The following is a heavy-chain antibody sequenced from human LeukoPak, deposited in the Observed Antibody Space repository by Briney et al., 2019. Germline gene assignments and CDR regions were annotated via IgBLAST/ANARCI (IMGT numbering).Heavy chain of an antibody. D-gene: IGHD5-18*01. CDR1: GFPFILFG. J-gene: IGHJ4*02. Sequence: GGSLRLSCAVSGFPFILFGMQWARPASAKGLESVAVISHDGSNKYPADSVKGRFTISRDSSKNTLYLQMNSLRVEDTAVYYCAKGGYTYDWGGYFDYWGQGTLVTVSS. CDR2: ISHDGSNK. CDR3: AKGGYTYDWGGYFDY. V-gene: IGHV3-30*18.